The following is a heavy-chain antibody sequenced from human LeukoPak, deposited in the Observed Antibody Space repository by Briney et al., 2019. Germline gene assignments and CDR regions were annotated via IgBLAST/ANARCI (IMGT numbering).Heavy chain of an antibody. Sequence: SGPALVKPTQTLTLTCTFSGFSLSTSGMCVSWIRQPPGKALEWLARIDWDDDKYYSTSLKTRLTISKDTSKNQVVLTMTNMDPVDTATYYCARIRIAAAGTNYYYMDVWGKGTTVTVSS. CDR2: IDWDDDK. CDR3: ARIRIAAAGTNYYYMDV. D-gene: IGHD6-13*01. CDR1: GFSLSTSGMC. V-gene: IGHV2-70*11. J-gene: IGHJ6*03.